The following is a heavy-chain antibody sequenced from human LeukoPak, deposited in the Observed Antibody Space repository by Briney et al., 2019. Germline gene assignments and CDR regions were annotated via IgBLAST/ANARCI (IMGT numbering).Heavy chain of an antibody. CDR1: GFTFSSYG. Sequence: GGSLRLSCAASGFTFSSYGMSWVRQAPGKGLEWVSVISGSGGSTYYADSVKGRFTISRDNSKNTLYLQMNSLRAEDTAVYYCAKDHGRYADYHDYWGQGTLVTVSA. CDR2: ISGSGGST. J-gene: IGHJ4*02. CDR3: AKDHGRYADYHDY. D-gene: IGHD5-12*01. V-gene: IGHV3-23*01.